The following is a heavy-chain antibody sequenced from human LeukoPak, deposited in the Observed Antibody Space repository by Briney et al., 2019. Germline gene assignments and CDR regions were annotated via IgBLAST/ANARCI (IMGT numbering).Heavy chain of an antibody. D-gene: IGHD6-13*01. CDR1: GYTFTSYG. V-gene: IGHV3-33*01. CDR3: AGDSIAAASRMDY. J-gene: IGHJ4*02. Sequence: SCKASGYTFTSYGMHWVRQAPGKGLEWVAVIWYDGSNKYYADSVKGRFTISRDKSKNTLYLQMNSLRAEDTAVYYCAGDSIAAASRMDYWGQGTLVTVSS. CDR2: IWYDGSNK.